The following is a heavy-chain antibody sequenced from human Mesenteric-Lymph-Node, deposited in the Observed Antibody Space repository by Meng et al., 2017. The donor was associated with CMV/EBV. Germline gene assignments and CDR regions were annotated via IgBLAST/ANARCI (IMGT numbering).Heavy chain of an antibody. V-gene: IGHV3-21*01. Sequence: GESLKISCAASGFTFSSYSMNWVRQAPGKGLEWVSSISSSSSYIYYADSVKGRFTISRDNAKNSLYLQMNSLRAEDTAVYYCARDHQPYYFDYWGQGTLVTVSS. CDR3: ARDHQPYYFDY. CDR2: ISSSSSYI. J-gene: IGHJ4*02. CDR1: GFTFSSYS. D-gene: IGHD1-14*01.